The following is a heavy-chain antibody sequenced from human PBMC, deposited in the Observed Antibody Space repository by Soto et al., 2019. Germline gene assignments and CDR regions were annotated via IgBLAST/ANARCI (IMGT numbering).Heavy chain of an antibody. CDR2: IIPFFGTT. Sequence: QVQLVQSGAEVKKPGSSVKVSCKASGDTSSAYVLTWVRQAPGQGLEWVGSIIPFFGTTNYAQKFQGRVTITADKSTGTPSMELRSFESDDTAMYFCGRPGISLMIGLAYPARAVGGPGTSIT. D-gene: IGHD3-22*01. J-gene: IGHJ6*02. V-gene: IGHV1-69*06. CDR3: GRPGISLMIGLAYPARAV. CDR1: GDTSSAYV.